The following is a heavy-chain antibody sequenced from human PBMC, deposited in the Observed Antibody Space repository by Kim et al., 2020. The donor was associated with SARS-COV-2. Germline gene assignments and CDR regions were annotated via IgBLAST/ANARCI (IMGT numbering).Heavy chain of an antibody. J-gene: IGHJ4*02. CDR3: ARGRAGY. CDR1: GFTFSTSW. V-gene: IGHV3-7*01. CDR2: IKVDGSEK. D-gene: IGHD6-25*01. Sequence: GGSLRLSCAASGFTFSTSWMNWVRQAPGKGLEWVANIKVDGSEKDYVESVKGRFTISRDNAKNSLYLQMNSLRAEDTAVYYCARGRAGYWGQGTLVTVSS.